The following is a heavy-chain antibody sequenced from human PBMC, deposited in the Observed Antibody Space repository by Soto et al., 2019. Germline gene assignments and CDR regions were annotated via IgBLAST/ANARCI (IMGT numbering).Heavy chain of an antibody. D-gene: IGHD2-2*01. J-gene: IGHJ4*02. CDR2: INPSGGNI. V-gene: IGHV1-46*03. CDR1: GYTFTTYY. CDR3: GRDGGYQRFDY. Sequence: QVQLVQSGAEVKKPGASVKVSCKASGYTFTTYYIHWVRQAPGQGLEWMGIINPSGGNITYAQKFQGRVTMTRDPSTSTVYMELSSLRSEDTAVYYCGRDGGYQRFDYWGQGALVPVSS.